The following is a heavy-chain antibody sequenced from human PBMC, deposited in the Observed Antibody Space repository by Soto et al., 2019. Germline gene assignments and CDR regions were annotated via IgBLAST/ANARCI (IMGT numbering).Heavy chain of an antibody. Sequence: ASVKVSCKASGYTFTSYAMHWVRQAPGQRLEWMGWLKAGNGNTKYSQKFQGRVTITKVTSASSAYMDLSSLKSEDTAWYYCARGTRATRMGWFDPWGQGTLVTVSS. CDR1: GYTFTSYA. CDR3: ARGTRATRMGWFDP. V-gene: IGHV1-3*01. CDR2: LKAGNGNT. J-gene: IGHJ5*02. D-gene: IGHD1-1*01.